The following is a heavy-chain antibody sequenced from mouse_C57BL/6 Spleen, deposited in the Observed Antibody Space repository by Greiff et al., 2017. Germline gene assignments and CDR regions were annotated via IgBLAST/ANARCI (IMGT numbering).Heavy chain of an antibody. CDR2: IYPSDSET. Sequence: QVQLQQPGAELVRPGSSVKLSCKASGYTFTSYWMDWVKQRPGQGLEWIGNIYPSDSETHYNQKFKDKATLTVDKSSSTAYMQLSSLTSEDSAVYYCARSNYPMDYWGQGTSVTVSS. CDR3: ARSNYPMDY. CDR1: GYTFTSYW. V-gene: IGHV1-61*01. J-gene: IGHJ4*01.